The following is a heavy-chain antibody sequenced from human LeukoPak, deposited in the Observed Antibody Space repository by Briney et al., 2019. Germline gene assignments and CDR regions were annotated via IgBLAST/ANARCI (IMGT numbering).Heavy chain of an antibody. CDR3: ARGILGELSFRINWFDP. V-gene: IGHV4-30-4*01. CDR2: IYYSGST. J-gene: IGHJ5*02. CDR1: GGSISSGDYY. D-gene: IGHD3-16*02. Sequence: SETLSLTCTVSGGSISSGDYYWSWIRQPPGKGLEWIGYIYYSGSTYYNPSLKSRVTISVDTSKNQFSLKLSSVTAADTAVYYRARGILGELSFRINWFDPWGQGTLVTVSS.